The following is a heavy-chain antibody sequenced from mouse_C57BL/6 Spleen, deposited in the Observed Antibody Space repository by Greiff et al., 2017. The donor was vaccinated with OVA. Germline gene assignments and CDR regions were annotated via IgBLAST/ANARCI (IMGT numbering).Heavy chain of an antibody. D-gene: IGHD1-3*01. V-gene: IGHV1-50*01. J-gene: IGHJ4*01. Sequence: VQLQQPGAELVKPGASVKLSCKASGYTFTSYWMPWVKQRPGQGLEWIGEIDPSDSYTNYNQKFKGKATLTVDTSSSTAYMQLRSLRTEDSAVYGGERGGGRGKEGGYCALDYWGKGTTVTVSS. CDR3: ERGGGRGKEGGYCALDY. CDR2: IDPSDSYT. CDR1: GYTFTSYW.